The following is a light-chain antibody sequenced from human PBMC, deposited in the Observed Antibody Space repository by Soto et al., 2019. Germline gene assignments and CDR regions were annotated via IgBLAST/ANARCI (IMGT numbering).Light chain of an antibody. Sequence: EIVLTQSPVTLSLSPGERATLSCRASQSVGSTFLAWYQQKSGQAPRLLIYGASSRATDIPDRFSGSGSGTDFTLTISRLEPEDFAVYYCQQYGSSGTFGQGTKVDIK. CDR3: QQYGSSGT. V-gene: IGKV3-20*01. CDR2: GAS. J-gene: IGKJ1*01. CDR1: QSVGSTF.